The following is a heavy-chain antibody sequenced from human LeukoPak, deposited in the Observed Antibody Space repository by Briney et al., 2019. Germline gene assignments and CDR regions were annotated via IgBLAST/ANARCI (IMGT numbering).Heavy chain of an antibody. V-gene: IGHV4-39*01. CDR1: GGSISSSRYY. CDR2: IYYSGST. CDR3: ALLRFLEWS. J-gene: IGHJ5*02. D-gene: IGHD3-3*01. Sequence: KTSETLSLTCTVPGGSISSSRYYWGWIRQPPGKGLEWIGSIYYSGSTYYNPSLKSRVTISVDTSKNQFSLKLSSVTAADTAVYYCALLRFLEWSWGQGTLVTVSS.